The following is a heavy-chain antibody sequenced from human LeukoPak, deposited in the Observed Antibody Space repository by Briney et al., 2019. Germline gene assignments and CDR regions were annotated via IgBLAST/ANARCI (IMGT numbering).Heavy chain of an antibody. CDR3: ARVPVPSPPAGIGGYYFDY. J-gene: IGHJ4*02. D-gene: IGHD6-13*01. V-gene: IGHV1-18*01. CDR1: GYTFPSYG. Sequence: ASVKVSCKSCGYTFPSYGISWVRQPRGQGLEWMGWISDYNGNTNYAQKLQGRVTMTTDTPTSTAYMELRSLRSDDTAVYYCARVPVPSPPAGIGGYYFDYWGQGTLVTVSS. CDR2: ISDYNGNT.